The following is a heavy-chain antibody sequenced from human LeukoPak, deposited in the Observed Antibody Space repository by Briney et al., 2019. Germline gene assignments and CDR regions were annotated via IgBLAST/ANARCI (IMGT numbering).Heavy chain of an antibody. Sequence: GGSLRLSCAASGFTFSDCYMSWIRQAPGKGLEWVSYISSSGSTIYYADSAKGRFTISRDNAKNSLYLQMNSLRAEDTAVYYCARDWGVVVERAFDYWGQGTLVTVSS. D-gene: IGHD2-15*01. CDR1: GFTFSDCY. V-gene: IGHV3-11*01. CDR3: ARDWGVVVERAFDY. J-gene: IGHJ4*02. CDR2: ISSSGSTI.